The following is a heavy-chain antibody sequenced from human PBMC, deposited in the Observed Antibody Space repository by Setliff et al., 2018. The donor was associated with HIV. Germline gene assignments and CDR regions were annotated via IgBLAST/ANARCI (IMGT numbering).Heavy chain of an antibody. V-gene: IGHV4-34*01. CDR2: INYSGST. J-gene: IGHJ3*02. CDR3: ARYVAYDEDDFDI. Sequence: PSETLSLTCAVYGGSFSGYSWSWIRQPPGKGLEWIGEINYSGSTKYNPSLKSRVTMSVDTSKNQFSLKLNSVTAADTAVYYCARYVAYDEDDFDIWGQGTMVTVSS. CDR1: GGSFSGYS. D-gene: IGHD3-16*01.